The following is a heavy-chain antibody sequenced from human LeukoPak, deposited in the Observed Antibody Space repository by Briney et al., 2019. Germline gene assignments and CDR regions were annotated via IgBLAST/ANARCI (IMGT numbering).Heavy chain of an antibody. CDR1: GFTFSSYG. J-gene: IGHJ3*02. V-gene: IGHV3-30*02. CDR2: TRYDGSNK. D-gene: IGHD5-18*01. CDR3: AKDRISGYNYGLSAFDI. Sequence: PGGSLRLSCAASGFTFSSYGMNWVRQAPGKGLGWVAFTRYDGSNKYYADSVKGRFTISRDNSKNTLYLQMNSLRAEDTAVYYCAKDRISGYNYGLSAFDIWGQGTTVTVSS.